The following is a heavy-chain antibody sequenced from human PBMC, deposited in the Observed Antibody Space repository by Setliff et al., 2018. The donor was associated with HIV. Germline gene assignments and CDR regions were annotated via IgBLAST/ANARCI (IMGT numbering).Heavy chain of an antibody. CDR1: GFTFSSYS. Sequence: GGSLRLSCAASGFTFSSYSMNWVRQAPGKGLEWVSYIGRSSSYTHYADSVKGRFTISRDNAKNSLYLQMNSLRVEDTAVYYCATDCAVVGGTGSLDSWGQGTLVTVSS. CDR2: IGRSSSYT. J-gene: IGHJ4*02. D-gene: IGHD1-26*01. V-gene: IGHV3-21*04. CDR3: ATDCAVVGGTGSLDS.